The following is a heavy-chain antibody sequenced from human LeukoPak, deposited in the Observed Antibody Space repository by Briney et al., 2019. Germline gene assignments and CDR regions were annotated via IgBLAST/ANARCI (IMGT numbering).Heavy chain of an antibody. CDR2: IYYSGST. CDR3: ARGEIRSWFDP. CDR1: GGSISSGGYS. D-gene: IGHD5-24*01. Sequence: PSETLSLTCAVSGGSISSGGYSWSWIRQPPGKGLEWIGYIYYSGSTNYNPSLKSRVTISVDTSKNQFSLKLSSVTAADTAVYYCARGEIRSWFDPWGQGTLVTVSS. V-gene: IGHV4-61*08. J-gene: IGHJ5*02.